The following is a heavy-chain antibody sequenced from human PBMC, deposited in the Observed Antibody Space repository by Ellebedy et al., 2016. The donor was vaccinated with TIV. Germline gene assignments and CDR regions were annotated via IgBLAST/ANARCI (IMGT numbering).Heavy chain of an antibody. Sequence: GESLKISXAASGFTFSSNAMNWVRQAPGKGLEWVSGISGSGGSTYYADSVKGRFTISRDNSKNTLYLQMNSLRAEDTAVYYCAKDGTYDITFLDYWGQGTLVTVSS. D-gene: IGHD3-9*01. V-gene: IGHV3-23*01. CDR2: ISGSGGST. J-gene: IGHJ4*02. CDR3: AKDGTYDITFLDY. CDR1: GFTFSSNA.